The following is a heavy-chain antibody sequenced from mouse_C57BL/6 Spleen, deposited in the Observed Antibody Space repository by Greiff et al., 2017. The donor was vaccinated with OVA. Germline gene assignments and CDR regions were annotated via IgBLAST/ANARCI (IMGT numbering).Heavy chain of an antibody. CDR1: GYTFTSYW. D-gene: IGHD1-1*01. CDR2: INPSNGGT. CDR3: ARPGRATWGFAY. V-gene: IGHV1-53*01. Sequence: QVHVKQPGTELVQPGASVKLSCKASGYTFTSYWMHWVKQRPGQGLEWIGNINPSNGGTNYNEKFKSKATLPVEQFSRTAYMQLISLTSEYSAVYYCARPGRATWGFAYWGQGTLVTVSA. J-gene: IGHJ3*01.